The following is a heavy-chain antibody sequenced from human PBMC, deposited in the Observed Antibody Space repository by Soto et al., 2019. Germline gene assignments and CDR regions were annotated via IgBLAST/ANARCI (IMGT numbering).Heavy chain of an antibody. CDR1: GGSIISGGHY. Sequence: PSETLSLTCTVSGGSIISGGHYWTWVRQHPGKGLEWMGYIYYTGSTSYNPSLESRLTMSVDTSKNQFSLRLDSVTAADTAVYSCARDSPVFLEWLGPKLYYYYGMDVWGQGTTVTVSS. V-gene: IGHV4-31*03. CDR3: ARDSPVFLEWLGPKLYYYYGMDV. CDR2: IYYTGST. J-gene: IGHJ6*02. D-gene: IGHD3-3*01.